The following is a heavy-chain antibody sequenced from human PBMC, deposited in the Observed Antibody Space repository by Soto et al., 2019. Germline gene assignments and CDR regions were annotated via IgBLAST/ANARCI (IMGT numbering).Heavy chain of an antibody. J-gene: IGHJ4*02. CDR3: AKRGQAAGPYYFDY. CDR1: GFTFNSYA. CDR2: ISGSGGST. Sequence: GGSLRLSCAASGFTFNSYAMIWVRQAPGKGLEWVSGISGSGGSTYYADSVKGRFTISRDNSKNTLYLQMNSLRAEDTAVYYCAKRGQAAGPYYFDYWGQGTLVTVSS. D-gene: IGHD6-13*01. V-gene: IGHV3-23*01.